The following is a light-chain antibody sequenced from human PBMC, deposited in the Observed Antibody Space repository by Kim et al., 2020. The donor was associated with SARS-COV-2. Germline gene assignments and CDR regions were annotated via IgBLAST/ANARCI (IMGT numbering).Light chain of an antibody. J-gene: IGKJ4*01. CDR2: DAS. Sequence: EIVLTQSPATLSLSPGERATLSCRASQSVSGYLAWYQLRRGQAPRLLIYDASIRAPGTPARFSGSRSGTDFTLTISSLEPEDFAVYYCQQPSDWLTFGGGTKVDIK. CDR3: QQPSDWLT. V-gene: IGKV3-11*01. CDR1: QSVSGY.